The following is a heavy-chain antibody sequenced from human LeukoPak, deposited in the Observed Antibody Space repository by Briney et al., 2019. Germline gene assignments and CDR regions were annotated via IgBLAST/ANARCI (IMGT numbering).Heavy chain of an antibody. V-gene: IGHV3-21*01. Sequence: GGSLRLSCAASGFTFSSYSMNWVRQAPGKGVEWVSSISSSSSDIYYADSVKGRFTISRDNAKNSLYLQMNSLRAEDTAVYYCARDLSYDILTPNWFDPWGQGTLVTVSS. J-gene: IGHJ5*02. D-gene: IGHD3-9*01. CDR1: GFTFSSYS. CDR3: ARDLSYDILTPNWFDP. CDR2: ISSSSSDI.